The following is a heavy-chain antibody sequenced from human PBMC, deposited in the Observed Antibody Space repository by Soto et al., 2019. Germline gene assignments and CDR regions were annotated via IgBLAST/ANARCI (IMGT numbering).Heavy chain of an antibody. CDR3: LKDGSPVTTTPF. J-gene: IGHJ4*02. D-gene: IGHD4-17*01. CDR2: TLGSGGST. CDR1: GFTFRTYA. V-gene: IGHV3-23*01. Sequence: EVQLLESGGGLVQPGGSLTLSCATSGFTFRTYAMNWVRQAPGKGLEWVSVTLGSGGSTYYADSVKGRFTISRDNSRNTLYLQMNSLRVEDTAVYYWLKDGSPVTTTPFWGQGTPVTVSS.